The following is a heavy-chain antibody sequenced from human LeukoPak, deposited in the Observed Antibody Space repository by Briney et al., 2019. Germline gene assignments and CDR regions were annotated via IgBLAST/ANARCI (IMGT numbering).Heavy chain of an antibody. D-gene: IGHD1-26*01. Sequence: GGSLRLSCAASGFTVSSNYMSWIRQAPGKGLEWVSYISSSGSAIYYADSVKGRFTISRDNTKNSLYLQMNSLRAEDTAVYYCARPRGNSSGSYLDAFDIWGQGTMVTVSS. CDR2: ISSSGSAI. J-gene: IGHJ3*02. CDR1: GFTVSSNY. CDR3: ARPRGNSSGSYLDAFDI. V-gene: IGHV3-11*01.